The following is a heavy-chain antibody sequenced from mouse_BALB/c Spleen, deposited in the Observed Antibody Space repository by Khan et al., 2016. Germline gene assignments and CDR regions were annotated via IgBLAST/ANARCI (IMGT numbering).Heavy chain of an antibody. V-gene: IGHV5-6*01. D-gene: IGHD1-1*01. CDR3: ERQIDGSSSDYAKDY. CDR2: ISSGGSYT. CDR1: GFTFSNYA. J-gene: IGHJ4*01. Sequence: EVQLQESGGDLVKPGGSLNLSCAASGFTFSNYAMSWVRQTPDKRLEWVATISSGGSYTYYPASVKGRFTISRDNANTTLYLQMSSLKSEDTAIYYMERQIDGSSSDYAKDYWGQGTSGTASS.